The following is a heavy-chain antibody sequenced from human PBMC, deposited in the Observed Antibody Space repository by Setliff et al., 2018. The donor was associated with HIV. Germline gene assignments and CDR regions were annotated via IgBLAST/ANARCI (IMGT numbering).Heavy chain of an antibody. CDR2: ITGNGGSI. V-gene: IGHV3-64*02. CDR3: VRDTPGSDNAFDI. J-gene: IGHJ3*02. Sequence: GESLRLSCAASGFAFSYNTMHWVRQAPGKGLEYVSGITGNGGSIFYADAVRGRFTISRDNSGDMLFLQMASLRPEDMAVYYCVRDTPGSDNAFDIWGQGTMVT. D-gene: IGHD2-21*01. CDR1: GFAFSYNT.